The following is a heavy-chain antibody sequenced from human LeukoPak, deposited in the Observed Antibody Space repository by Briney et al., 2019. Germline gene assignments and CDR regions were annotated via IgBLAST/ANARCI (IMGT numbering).Heavy chain of an antibody. V-gene: IGHV1-8*01. CDR3: AVAAAGTAHDAFDI. CDR1: GYTFTSYD. J-gene: IGHJ3*02. Sequence: ASVKVSCKASGYTFTSYDINWVRQATGQGLEWMGWMNPNSGNTGYAQKFQGRVTMTRNTSISTAYMELSSLRSEDTAVYYCAVAAAGTAHDAFDIWGQGTMVTVSS. CDR2: MNPNSGNT. D-gene: IGHD6-13*01.